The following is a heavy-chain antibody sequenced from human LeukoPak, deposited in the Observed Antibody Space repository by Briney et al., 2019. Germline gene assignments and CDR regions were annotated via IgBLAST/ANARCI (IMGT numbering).Heavy chain of an antibody. CDR1: GGSISSHY. CDR2: IYYSGST. D-gene: IGHD1-20*01. J-gene: IGHJ5*02. V-gene: IGHV4-59*11. Sequence: PSETLSLTCTVSGGSISSHYWSWIRQPPGKGLEWIGYIYYSGSTNYNPSLKSRVTISVDTSKNQFSLKLSSVTAADTAVYYCARVRYNWNWFDPWGQGTLVTVSS. CDR3: ARVRYNWNWFDP.